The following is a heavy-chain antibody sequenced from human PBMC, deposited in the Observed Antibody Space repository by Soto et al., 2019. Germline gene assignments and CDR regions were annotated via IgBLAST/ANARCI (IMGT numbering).Heavy chain of an antibody. V-gene: IGHV3-21*01. CDR2: ISSSSSYI. D-gene: IGHD3-3*01. CDR1: GFTFSSYS. Sequence: PGGSLRLSCAASGFTFSSYSMNWVRQAPGKGLEWVSSISSSSSYIYYADSVKGRFTISRDNAKNSLYLQMNSLRAEDTAVYYCARATIFGVVLPFDPWGQGTLVTVSS. CDR3: ARATIFGVVLPFDP. J-gene: IGHJ5*02.